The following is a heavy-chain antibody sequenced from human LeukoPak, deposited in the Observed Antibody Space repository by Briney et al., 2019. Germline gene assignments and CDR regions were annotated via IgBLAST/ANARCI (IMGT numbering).Heavy chain of an antibody. CDR2: VYPGDSDT. CDR3: ATVRTSVTTSDAFDI. V-gene: IGHV5-51*01. J-gene: IGHJ3*02. CDR1: GYTFITYW. D-gene: IGHD4-17*01. Sequence: GESLKISCQGSGYTFITYWIAWVRQMPGKGLEWMGSVYPGDSDTKYSPSFQGQVTIAVDKFISTAYLQWTSLKASDTAMYYCATVRTSVTTSDAFDIWGQGAVATVSS.